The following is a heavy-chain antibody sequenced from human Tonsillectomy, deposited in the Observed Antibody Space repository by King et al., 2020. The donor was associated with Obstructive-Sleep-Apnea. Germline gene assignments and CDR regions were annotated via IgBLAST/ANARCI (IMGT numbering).Heavy chain of an antibody. CDR1: GYTFTGHY. D-gene: IGHD1-14*01. CDR2: INPKSGDS. CDR3: ARDQSAERGFDS. V-gene: IGHV1-2*02. Sequence: VQLVESGAEVKKPGASVNVSCKASGYTFTGHYMHWVRQAPGQGLEWMGWINPKSGDSNFAQKFQGRVTMTRDTSISTAYMELSRLRSDDTAVYYCARDQSAERGFDSWGQGTLVTVSS. J-gene: IGHJ5*01.